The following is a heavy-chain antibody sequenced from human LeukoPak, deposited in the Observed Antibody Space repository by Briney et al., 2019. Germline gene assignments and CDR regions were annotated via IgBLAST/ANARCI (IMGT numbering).Heavy chain of an antibody. CDR3: AKDRLTYYYYGMDV. V-gene: IGHV3-21*01. Sequence: GGSLRLSCAASGFTFSDYTMNWVRQAPGKGLEWVACITTRSSYMYYADSVKGRFTISRDNAKNSLYLQMNSLRAEDTAVYYCAKDRLTYYYYGMDVWGQGTTVTVTS. D-gene: IGHD2-15*01. J-gene: IGHJ6*02. CDR2: ITTRSSYM. CDR1: GFTFSDYT.